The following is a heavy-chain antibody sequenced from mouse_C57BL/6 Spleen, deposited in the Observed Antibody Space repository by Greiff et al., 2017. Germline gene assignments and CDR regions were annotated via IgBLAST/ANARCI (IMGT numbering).Heavy chain of an antibody. CDR2: INPGSGGT. D-gene: IGHD2-1*01. CDR1: GYAFTNYL. Sequence: QVQLQQSGAELVRPGTSVKVSCKASGYAFTNYLIEWVKQRPGQGLEWNGVINPGSGGTNYNEKCKGKATLTADKSSLTAYMQLSRLTSEDSAVYFCARGGGYGSLDYWGQCTTLTVSS. V-gene: IGHV1-54*01. J-gene: IGHJ2*01. CDR3: ARGGGYGSLDY.